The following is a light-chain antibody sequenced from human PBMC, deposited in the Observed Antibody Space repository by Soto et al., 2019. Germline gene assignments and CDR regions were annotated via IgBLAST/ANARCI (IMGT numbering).Light chain of an antibody. V-gene: IGLV2-8*01. CDR3: ISHVGHSNV. CDR1: SSDVGGSDY. J-gene: IGLJ1*01. CDR2: DVS. Sequence: QSALTQPPSASGSPGQSVTISCTGTSSDVGGSDYVSWYQHPPGKAPKLMIYDVSKRPSGVPDRFSGSKSGNMASLTVSGLQADDEADYYCISHVGHSNVFGTGTKVTVL.